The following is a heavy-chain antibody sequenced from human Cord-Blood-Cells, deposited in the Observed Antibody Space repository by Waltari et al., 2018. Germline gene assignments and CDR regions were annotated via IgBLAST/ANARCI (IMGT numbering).Heavy chain of an antibody. Sequence: QVQLQQWGAGLLKPSETLSLTCAVYGGSFSGYYWSWIRQPPGKGLEWIVEINHSGSTNYNPSLKSRVTISVDTSKNQFSLKLSSVTAADTAVYYCARVYSGSFLFDYWGQGTLVTVSS. CDR1: GGSFSGYY. D-gene: IGHD1-26*01. J-gene: IGHJ4*02. CDR2: INHSGST. V-gene: IGHV4-34*01. CDR3: ARVYSGSFLFDY.